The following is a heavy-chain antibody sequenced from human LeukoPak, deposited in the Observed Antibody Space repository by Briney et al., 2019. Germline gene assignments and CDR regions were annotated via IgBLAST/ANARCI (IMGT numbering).Heavy chain of an antibody. D-gene: IGHD3-22*01. CDR3: AREAKDYYDSSCYYGREFDY. Sequence: GGSLRLSCAASGFTFSGSAMHWVRQASGKGLELVSYISSSGSTIYYADSVKGRFTISRDNAKNSLYLQMDSLRAEDTAVYYCAREAKDYYDSSCYYGREFDYWGQGTLVTVSS. CDR2: ISSSGSTI. CDR1: GFTFSGSA. V-gene: IGHV3-48*03. J-gene: IGHJ4*02.